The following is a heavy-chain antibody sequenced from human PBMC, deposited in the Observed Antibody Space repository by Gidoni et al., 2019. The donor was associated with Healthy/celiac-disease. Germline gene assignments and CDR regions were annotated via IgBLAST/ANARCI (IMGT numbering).Heavy chain of an antibody. D-gene: IGHD6-19*01. CDR2: IIPIFGTA. CDR1: GGTFSSYA. CDR3: ARFRENPGDSSGPVGYFDY. J-gene: IGHJ4*02. Sequence: QVQLVQSGAEVKKPGSSVKVSCKASGGTFSSYAISWVRQAPGQGLEWMGGIIPIFGTANYAQKFQGRVTITADESTSTAYMELSSLRSEDTAVYYCARFRENPGDSSGPVGYFDYWGQGTLVTVSS. V-gene: IGHV1-69*01.